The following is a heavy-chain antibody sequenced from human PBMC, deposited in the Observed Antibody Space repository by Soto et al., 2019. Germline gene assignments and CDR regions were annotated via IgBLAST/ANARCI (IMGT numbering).Heavy chain of an antibody. V-gene: IGHV4-34*01. J-gene: IGHJ4*02. Sequence: QVQLQQWDAGLLKPSETLSLTCAVYGESFSGYYWSWIRQPPGKGLEWIGEINHSGSTNYNPSLKSRVTISVDTSKNQFSLKLSSVTAADTAVYYCARRRHPLGHGSGSYGYWGQGTLVTVSS. CDR1: GESFSGYY. CDR2: INHSGST. D-gene: IGHD3-10*01. CDR3: ARRRHPLGHGSGSYGY.